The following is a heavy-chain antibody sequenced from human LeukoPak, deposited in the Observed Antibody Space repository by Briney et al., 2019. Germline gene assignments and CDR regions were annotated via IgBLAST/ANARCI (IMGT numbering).Heavy chain of an antibody. Sequence: RGGSLRLSCAASGFTFSWYWMSWVRQAPGKGLEWVANIKEDGSIKYYVDSVKGRLTISRDNAKSSVYLQVNSLRAEDTALYYCARIGYSSSSIDYWGQGTLVTVSS. V-gene: IGHV3-7*01. CDR2: IKEDGSIK. J-gene: IGHJ4*02. CDR1: GFTFSWYW. D-gene: IGHD6-13*01. CDR3: ARIGYSSSSIDY.